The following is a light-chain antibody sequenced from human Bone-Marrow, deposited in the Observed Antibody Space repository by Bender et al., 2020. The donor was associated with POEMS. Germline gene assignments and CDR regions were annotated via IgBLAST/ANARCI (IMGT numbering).Light chain of an antibody. CDR2: EGT. Sequence: QSALTQPASVSGSPAQSITISCTGTSSDIGSYNLVSWYQHHPDKAPKLIIYEGTKRPSGVSNRFSGSKSGTSGSLAITGLQAEDEGDYYCQSYDSRLSGWVFGGGTKLTVL. CDR3: QSYDSRLSGWV. V-gene: IGLV2-14*02. CDR1: SSDIGSYNL. J-gene: IGLJ3*02.